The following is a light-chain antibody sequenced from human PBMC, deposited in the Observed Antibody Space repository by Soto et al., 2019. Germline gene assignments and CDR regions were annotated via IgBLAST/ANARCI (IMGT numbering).Light chain of an antibody. CDR3: QQYGSSGT. J-gene: IGKJ1*01. CDR2: GAS. Sequence: EIVLTQSPGTLSLSPGERATLSCRASQSFSSSYLAWYQQKPGQAPRLLIYGASNRATGIPARFSGSGSGTDFTLTISSLEPEDFAVYYCQQYGSSGTFGQGTKVDI. CDR1: QSFSSSY. V-gene: IGKV3-20*01.